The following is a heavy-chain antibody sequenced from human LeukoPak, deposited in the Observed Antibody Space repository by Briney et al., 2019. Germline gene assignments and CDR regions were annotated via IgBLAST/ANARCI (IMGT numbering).Heavy chain of an antibody. J-gene: IGHJ6*03. D-gene: IGHD1-14*01. CDR2: IYYSGST. CDR1: GGSISSSSYY. CDR3: ARGFRRPHQSRDRTPQPYYMDV. V-gene: IGHV4-39*01. Sequence: SETLSLTCTVSGGSISSSSYYWGWIRQPPGKGLEWIGSIYYSGSTYYNPSLKSRVTISVDTSKNQFSLKLSSVTAADTAVYYCARGFRRPHQSRDRTPQPYYMDVWGKGTTVTVSS.